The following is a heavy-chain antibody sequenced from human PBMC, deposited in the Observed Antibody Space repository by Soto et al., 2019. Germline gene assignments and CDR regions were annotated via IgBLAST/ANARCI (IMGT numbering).Heavy chain of an antibody. CDR3: ARGEGGNGNWYAV. J-gene: IGHJ4*02. CDR1: GDTFNRYT. V-gene: IGHV1-69*02. Sequence: QVQLVQSGAEVKKPGSSVNVACKASGDTFNRYTISWVRQAPGQGLEWMGRIIPMSPMPIYAQKFRGRVTFTEDKSTTSVYMELSSLTSDDTAVYYGARGEGGNGNWYAVWGQGTLVTVSS. D-gene: IGHD2-15*01. CDR2: IIPMSPMP.